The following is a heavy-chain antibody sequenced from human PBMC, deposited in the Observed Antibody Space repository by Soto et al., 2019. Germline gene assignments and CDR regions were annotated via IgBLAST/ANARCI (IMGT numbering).Heavy chain of an antibody. CDR3: ARRQYYYDSSYYYYYGMDV. J-gene: IGHJ6*02. CDR1: GGTFSSYA. CDR2: IIPIFGTA. V-gene: IGHV1-69*13. Sequence: SVKVSCKASGGTFSSYAISWVRQAPGQGLEWMGGIIPIFGTANYAQKFQGRVTITADESTSTAYMELSSLRSEDTAVYYCARRQYYYDSSYYYYYGMDVWGQGTTVTVSS. D-gene: IGHD3-22*01.